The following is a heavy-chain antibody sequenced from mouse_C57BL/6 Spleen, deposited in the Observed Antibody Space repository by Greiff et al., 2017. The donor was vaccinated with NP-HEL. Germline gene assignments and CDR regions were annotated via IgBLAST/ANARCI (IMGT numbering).Heavy chain of an antibody. J-gene: IGHJ1*03. Sequence: QVQLQQSGPELVKPGASVKISCKASGYAFSSSWMNWVKQRPGKGLEWIGRIYPGDGDTNYNGKFKGKATLTADKSSSTAYMQLSSLTSEDSAVYFCARELSLSYWYFDVWGTGTTVTVSS. CDR3: ARELSLSYWYFDV. V-gene: IGHV1-82*01. CDR2: IYPGDGDT. CDR1: GYAFSSSW. D-gene: IGHD4-1*01.